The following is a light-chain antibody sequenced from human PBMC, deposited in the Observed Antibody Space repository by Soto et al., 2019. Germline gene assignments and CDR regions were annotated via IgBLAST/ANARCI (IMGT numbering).Light chain of an antibody. J-gene: IGKJ1*01. V-gene: IGKV1-5*03. CDR3: QHCDSYWT. Sequence: DIQMTQSPSTLSASVGDRVTITCRASQSISTSLAWYQQKPGKAPKVLIYKASSLESGVPSMFSGSGSWTEFTLTISSLQPDDFATYYCQHCDSYWTFGQGTKVEIK. CDR1: QSISTS. CDR2: KAS.